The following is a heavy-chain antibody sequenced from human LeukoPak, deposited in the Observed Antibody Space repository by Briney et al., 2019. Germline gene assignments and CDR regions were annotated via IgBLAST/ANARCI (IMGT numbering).Heavy chain of an antibody. CDR3: AKPREDGDYLDY. V-gene: IGHV3-30*18. Sequence: PGRSLRLSCAASGFTFSSYGMHWVRQAPGKGLEWVAVISYDGSNKYYADSVKGRLTISRDNSKNTLYLQMNSLRAEDTAVYYCAKPREDGDYLDYWGQGTLVTVSS. J-gene: IGHJ4*02. CDR2: ISYDGSNK. D-gene: IGHD4-17*01. CDR1: GFTFSSYG.